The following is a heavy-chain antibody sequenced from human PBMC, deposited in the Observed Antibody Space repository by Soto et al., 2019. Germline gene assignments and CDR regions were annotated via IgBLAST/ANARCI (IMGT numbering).Heavy chain of an antibody. Sequence: SETLSLTCTVSGGSISSGGYYWSWIRHHPGKGLEWIGYIFYSGSTFYSPSLKSRVTISVDTSKNQFSLKLSSVTAADTAVYYCARDLVAAAGTYGMDVWGQGTTVTVSS. CDR3: ARDLVAAAGTYGMDV. J-gene: IGHJ6*02. V-gene: IGHV4-31*03. D-gene: IGHD6-13*01. CDR1: GGSISSGGYY. CDR2: IFYSGST.